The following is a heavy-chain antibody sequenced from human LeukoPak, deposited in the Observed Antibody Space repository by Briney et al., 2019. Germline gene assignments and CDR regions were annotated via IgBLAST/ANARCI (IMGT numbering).Heavy chain of an antibody. CDR3: AREAYCGGDCYSSDAFDI. D-gene: IGHD2-21*02. V-gene: IGHV3-33*01. CDR1: GFTFSSYG. J-gene: IGHJ3*02. CDR2: IWYDGSNK. Sequence: PGGSLRLSCAASGFTFSSYGMHWVRQAPGKELEWVAVIWYDGSNKYYADSVKGRFTISRDNSKNTLYLQMNSLRAEDTAVHYCAREAYCGGDCYSSDAFDIWGQGTMVTVSS.